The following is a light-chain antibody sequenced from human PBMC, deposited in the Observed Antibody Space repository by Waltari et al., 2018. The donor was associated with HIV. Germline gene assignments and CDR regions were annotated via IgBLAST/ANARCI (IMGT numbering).Light chain of an antibody. CDR1: NDVGTFTY. Sequence: QSALTQPASVSGSPGQSITISCSNDVGTFTYVSWYQHHPGKAPKVIIYDVNNRPSGVSNRFSGSKSGMTASLTISGLRIEDEADYYCSSYTGHIALFGGGTKLTVL. CDR3: SSYTGHIAL. CDR2: DVN. V-gene: IGLV2-14*01. J-gene: IGLJ2*01.